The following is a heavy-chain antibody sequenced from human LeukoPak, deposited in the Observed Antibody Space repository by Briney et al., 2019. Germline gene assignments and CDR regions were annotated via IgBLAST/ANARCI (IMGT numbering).Heavy chain of an antibody. J-gene: IGHJ4*02. CDR2: INPNSGAT. CDR1: GYTFTGYY. Sequence: ASVNVSCKASGYTFTGYYIHWVRQAPGQGLEWMGWINPNSGATNYAQKFQGRVTMTRDTSISTAYMELSRLRSDDTAVYYCAPTNAYSYYFDYWGQGTLVTVSS. V-gene: IGHV1-2*02. CDR3: APTNAYSYYFDY. D-gene: IGHD2-8*01.